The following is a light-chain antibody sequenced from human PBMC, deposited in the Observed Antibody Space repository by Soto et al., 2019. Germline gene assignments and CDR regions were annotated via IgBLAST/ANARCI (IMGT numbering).Light chain of an antibody. CDR1: ETVRTN. V-gene: IGKV3-15*01. Sequence: IVITQSPATLSVSPGERVTLSCRASETVRTNLAWFQQKPGQTPRLLIFGASTRATGIPTRFTGSGSETEFTLTIGSLQSEDLAVYYCQQYYNWPPYTFGQGTKLEIK. CDR3: QQYYNWPPYT. J-gene: IGKJ2*01. CDR2: GAS.